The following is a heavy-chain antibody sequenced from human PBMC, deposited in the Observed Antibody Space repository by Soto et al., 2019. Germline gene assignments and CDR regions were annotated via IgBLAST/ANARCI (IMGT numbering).Heavy chain of an antibody. J-gene: IGHJ4*02. V-gene: IGHV4-4*02. CDR2: IHHSGST. D-gene: IGHD6-13*01. Sequence: QVQLQESGPGLVRPSGTVSLTCAVSGLSISSDNWWRWVRQPPGKGLEWIGEIHHSGSTNYNPSLESRVTMSVVPSKYLFSLTLNSVTAADTAFYYCARDQGSHPGDWGQGTLVSVSS. CDR3: ARDQGSHPGD. CDR1: GLSISSDNW.